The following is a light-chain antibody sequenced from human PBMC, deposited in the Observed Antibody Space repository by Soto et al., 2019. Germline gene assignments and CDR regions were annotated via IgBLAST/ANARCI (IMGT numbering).Light chain of an antibody. V-gene: IGKV3-15*01. J-gene: IGKJ1*01. CDR2: GAS. CDR3: QQYNNWPPT. CDR1: QSVSSN. Sequence: EIVMTQSPDTLSVSPGERATLSCRASQSVSSNLAWYQQKPGQAPRLLIYGASTRATGIPARFSGSGSGTEFTLTISSLQSEDSAVYYCQQYNNWPPTFGQGTKVDIK.